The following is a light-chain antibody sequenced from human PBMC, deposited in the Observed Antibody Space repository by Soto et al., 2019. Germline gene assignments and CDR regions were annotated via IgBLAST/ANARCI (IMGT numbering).Light chain of an antibody. CDR3: SSYTSSSPVV. Sequence: QSVLTQPASVSGSPGQSITISCTGTSSDVGGYNYVSWYQQHPGKAPKLMIYEVSNRPSGVSNRFSGSKSGNTASLTISGLQAEDEADYYCSSYTSSSPVVFVGGTTLHVL. CDR2: EVS. V-gene: IGLV2-14*01. J-gene: IGLJ2*01. CDR1: SSDVGGYNY.